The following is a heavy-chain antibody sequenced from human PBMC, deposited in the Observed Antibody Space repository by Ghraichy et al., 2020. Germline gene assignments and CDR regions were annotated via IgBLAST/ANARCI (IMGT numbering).Heavy chain of an antibody. D-gene: IGHD6-19*01. V-gene: IGHV3-21*01. J-gene: IGHJ6*02. Sequence: ETLSLTCVASGLMFSPNTMNWVRQAPGKGLEWVSSIRSSTRYIYYADSVKGRFTISRDNAQNSLYLQMNSLRAEDTAVYYCSRGGGAGTPVLYHMDVWGLGTTVTVSS. CDR2: IRSSTRYI. CDR1: GLMFSPNT. CDR3: SRGGGAGTPVLYHMDV.